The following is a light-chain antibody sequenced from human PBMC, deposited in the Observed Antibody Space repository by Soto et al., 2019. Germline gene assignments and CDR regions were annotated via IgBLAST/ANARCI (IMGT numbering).Light chain of an antibody. CDR2: GAS. Sequence: IVLKQSPGTLSLSPGERATLSCRASQSVSSIYLAWYQQKPGQAPRLLIYGASTRATGIPARFSGSGSGTEFTFTISSLQPGALAIYYCQRDSAFSVTFGQGTKVDIK. J-gene: IGKJ1*01. V-gene: IGKV3-20*01. CDR1: QSVSSIY. CDR3: QRDSAFSVT.